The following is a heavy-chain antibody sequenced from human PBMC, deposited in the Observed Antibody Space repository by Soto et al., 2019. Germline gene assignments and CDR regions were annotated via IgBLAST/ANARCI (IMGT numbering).Heavy chain of an antibody. CDR2: IHYSGTT. D-gene: IGHD2-2*01. CDR3: ARYNSYAKGY. V-gene: IGHV4-59*01. J-gene: IGHJ4*02. CDR1: GTSISSYY. Sequence: SETLSLTCTVSGTSISSYYWSWIRQPPGKGLEWIANIHYSGTTNYNPSLASRVTLSVDTSKNQFSLKMTSVTAADRAMYFCARYNSYAKGYWGRGTRVTVAS.